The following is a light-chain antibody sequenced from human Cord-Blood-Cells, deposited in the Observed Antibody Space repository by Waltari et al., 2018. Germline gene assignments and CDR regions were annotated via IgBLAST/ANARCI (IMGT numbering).Light chain of an antibody. V-gene: IGKV2-28*01. J-gene: IGKJ1*01. CDR2: LGS. CDR1: QSLLHSNGYNY. Sequence: IVMTQSPLSLPVTPGEPASISCRSSQSLLHSNGYNYLDWYLQKPGQSPQLLIYLGSNRASWVPDRFSGSGSGTDFTLKISRVEAEDVGVYYCMQALQTPLTFGQGTKVEIK. CDR3: MQALQTPLT.